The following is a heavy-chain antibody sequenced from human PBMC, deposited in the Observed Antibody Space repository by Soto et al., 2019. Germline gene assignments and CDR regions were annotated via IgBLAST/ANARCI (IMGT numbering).Heavy chain of an antibody. D-gene: IGHD1-26*01. V-gene: IGHV3-21*01. CDR1: FTFSMYS. CDR3: TRDQGGSYDSWFDP. Sequence: EVQVVESGGGLVQPGGSLRLSCSFTFSMYSMSWVRQAPGKGLEWVASISSGGSYIKYADSVKGRFTISRDNAKNSVSLRMNSVRVDDTAVYFCTRDQGGSYDSWFDPWGQGTLVTVSS. J-gene: IGHJ5*02. CDR2: ISSGGSYI.